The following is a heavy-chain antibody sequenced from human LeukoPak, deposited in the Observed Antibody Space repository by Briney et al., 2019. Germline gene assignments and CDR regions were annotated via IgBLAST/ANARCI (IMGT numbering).Heavy chain of an antibody. CDR2: IKQDGSEK. V-gene: IGHV3-7*04. Sequence: PGGSLRLSCAASGFTFSSYWMSWVRQAPGKGLEWVANIKQDGSEKYYVDSVKGRFTISRDNAKNSLYLQTNSLRAEDTAVYYCARVGATNWFDPWGQGTLVTVSS. J-gene: IGHJ5*02. D-gene: IGHD1-26*01. CDR1: GFTFSSYW. CDR3: ARVGATNWFDP.